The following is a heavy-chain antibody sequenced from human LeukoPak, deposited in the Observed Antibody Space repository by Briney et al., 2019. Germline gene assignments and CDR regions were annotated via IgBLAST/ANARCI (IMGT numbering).Heavy chain of an antibody. V-gene: IGHV3-53*01. J-gene: IGHJ4*02. D-gene: IGHD3-22*01. CDR3: ARDQGSSGYYFDY. CDR2: IYTGGST. Sequence: TGGSLRLSCAASGFTVSSNYMTWVRQAPGKGLEWVSVIYTGGSTYYADSVKGRFTISRDNSKNTLSLQMNSLRAEDTAVYYCARDQGSSGYYFDYRGQGTLVTVSS. CDR1: GFTVSSNY.